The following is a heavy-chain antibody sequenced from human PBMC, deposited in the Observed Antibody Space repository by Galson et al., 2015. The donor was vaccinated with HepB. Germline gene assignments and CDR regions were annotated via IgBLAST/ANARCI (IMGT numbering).Heavy chain of an antibody. D-gene: IGHD1-26*01. J-gene: IGHJ4*02. CDR1: GFTFNISA. Sequence: SLRLSCAASGFTFNISAMAWVRQVPGKGLEWVSSVNSGGYAVYADSLKGRFTISRDNAKNSVDLQMDSLRSEDTALYYCVRGPGSFSYWGQGILVTVSS. V-gene: IGHV3-48*03. CDR3: VRGPGSFSY. CDR2: VNSGGYAV.